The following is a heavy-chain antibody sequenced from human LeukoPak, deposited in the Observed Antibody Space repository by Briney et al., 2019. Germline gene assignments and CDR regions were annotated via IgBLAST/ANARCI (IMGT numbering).Heavy chain of an antibody. CDR3: ARGRGYSGYDYDY. Sequence: PGRSLRLSCASSGFTFDDYAMHWVRQAPGKGLEWVSGISWNSGSIGYADSVKGRFTISRDNAKNSLYLQMNSLRAEDTAVYYCARGRGYSGYDYDYWGQGTLVTVSS. J-gene: IGHJ4*02. V-gene: IGHV3-9*01. CDR1: GFTFDDYA. D-gene: IGHD5-12*01. CDR2: ISWNSGSI.